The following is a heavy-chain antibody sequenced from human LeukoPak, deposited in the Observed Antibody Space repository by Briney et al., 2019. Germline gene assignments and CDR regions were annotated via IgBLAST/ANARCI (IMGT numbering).Heavy chain of an antibody. D-gene: IGHD2-2*01. J-gene: IGHJ4*02. V-gene: IGHV3-13*04. Sequence: GGSLRLSCAASGFTSSAYDMHWVRQITGGGLEWVSTSGTVGDTFYSDSVKGRFTISRENAKNSVHLQMNSLRVEDSAIYFCVRAAMPYTINGRRFDYWGQGTLVTVSS. CDR3: VRAAMPYTINGRRFDY. CDR2: SGTVGDT. CDR1: GFTSSAYD.